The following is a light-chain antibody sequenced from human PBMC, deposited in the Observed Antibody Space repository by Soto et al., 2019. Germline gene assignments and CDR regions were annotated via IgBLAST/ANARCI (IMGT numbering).Light chain of an antibody. J-gene: IGLJ7*01. CDR3: VLYMGSGFYV. V-gene: IGLV8-61*01. Sequence: QAVVTQEPSFSVSPGGTVTVTCALTSGSVSTNYYPSWYQQTPGQAPRTLIYNTNIRCSGVPDRFSGSILGNKAALTITGAQADDESDYYCVLYMGSGFYVFAGGTQLTVL. CDR1: SGSVSTNYY. CDR2: NTN.